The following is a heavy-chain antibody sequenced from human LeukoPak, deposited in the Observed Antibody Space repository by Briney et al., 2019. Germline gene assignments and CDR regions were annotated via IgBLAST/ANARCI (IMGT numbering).Heavy chain of an antibody. Sequence: SETLSLTCTVSGGSISSYYWSWIRQPPGKGLEWIGEINHSGSTNYNPSLKSRVTISVDTSKNQFSLKLSSVTAADTAVYYCARTYYYGSGSYYTTIYYFDYWGQGTLVTVSS. CDR2: INHSGST. J-gene: IGHJ4*02. CDR3: ARTYYYGSGSYYTTIYYFDY. V-gene: IGHV4-34*01. D-gene: IGHD3-10*01. CDR1: GGSISSYY.